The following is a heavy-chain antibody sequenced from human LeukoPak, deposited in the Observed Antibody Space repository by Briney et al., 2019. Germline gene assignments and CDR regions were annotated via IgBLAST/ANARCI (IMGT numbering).Heavy chain of an antibody. D-gene: IGHD2-2*01. Sequence: SETLSLTCSVSGGSISSYYWSWIRQPPGKGLEWIGYIYHSGSTVYNPSLKSRVTLSVDTSKNQFSLKVRSVTAADTAVYYCARGDCSSTICYSPMDVWGKGTTVTVSS. CDR1: GGSISSYY. CDR3: ARGDCSSTICYSPMDV. V-gene: IGHV4-59*08. J-gene: IGHJ6*03. CDR2: IYHSGST.